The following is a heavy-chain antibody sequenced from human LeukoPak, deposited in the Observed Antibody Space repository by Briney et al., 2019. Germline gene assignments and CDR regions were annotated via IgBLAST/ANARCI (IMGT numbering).Heavy chain of an antibody. CDR1: GYTFTCYY. J-gene: IGHJ2*01. CDR2: INPSSGGT. Sequence: ASVKVSCKASGYTFTCYYMHWVRQAPGQGLEWMGWINPSSGGTNYAQKFQGRVTMTTDTSTSTAYMELRSLRSDDTAVYYCARDAFYGSWYFDLWGRGTLVTVSS. CDR3: ARDAFYGSWYFDL. D-gene: IGHD3-10*01. V-gene: IGHV1-2*02.